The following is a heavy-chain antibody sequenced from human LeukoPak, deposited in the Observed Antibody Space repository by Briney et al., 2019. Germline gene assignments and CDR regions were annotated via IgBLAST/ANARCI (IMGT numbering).Heavy chain of an antibody. CDR2: ISYDGSNK. CDR3: ARSKQFDY. Sequence: GGSLRLSCAASGFTFSSYAMHWVRQAPGKGLEWVAVISYDGSNKYYADSVKGRFTISRDNSKNTLYLLMNSLRAEDTAVYYCARSKQFDYWGQGTLVTVSS. CDR1: GFTFSSYA. V-gene: IGHV3-30*04. J-gene: IGHJ4*02.